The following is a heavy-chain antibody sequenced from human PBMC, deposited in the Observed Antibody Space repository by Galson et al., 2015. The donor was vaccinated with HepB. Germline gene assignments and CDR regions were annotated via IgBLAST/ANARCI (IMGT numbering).Heavy chain of an antibody. D-gene: IGHD2-15*01. CDR1: GFAFDHYT. CDR2: ISWDGTSA. Sequence: SLRLSCAASGFAFDHYTMHWVRQAPGKGLEWVSLISWDGTSAYYADSVKGRFTISRDNSKNSLYLQMNSLTTEDTAFYFCAKDSQDTLYFDYWGQGALVTVSS. V-gene: IGHV3-43*01. J-gene: IGHJ4*02. CDR3: AKDSQDTLYFDY.